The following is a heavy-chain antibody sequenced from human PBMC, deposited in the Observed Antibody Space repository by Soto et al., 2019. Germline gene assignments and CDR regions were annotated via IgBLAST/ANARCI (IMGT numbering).Heavy chain of an antibody. CDR2: ISSSSSYI. CDR1: GFTFSSYS. D-gene: IGHD2-2*01. Sequence: GGSLRLSCAASGFTFSSYSMNWVRQAPGKGLEWVSSISSSSSYIYYADSVKGRLTISRDNAKNSLYLQMNSLRAEDTAVYYCARSLGYCSSTSCSYDYWGQGTLVTVSS. V-gene: IGHV3-21*01. CDR3: ARSLGYCSSTSCSYDY. J-gene: IGHJ4*02.